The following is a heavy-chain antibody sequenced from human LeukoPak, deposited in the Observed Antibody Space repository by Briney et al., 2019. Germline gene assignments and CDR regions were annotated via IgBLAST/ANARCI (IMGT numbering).Heavy chain of an antibody. CDR1: GGSISSSSYY. Sequence: SETLSLTCTVSGGSISSSSYYWGWIRQPPGKGLEWIGSIYYSGSTYYNPSLKSRVTISVDTSKNQFSLKLSSVTAADTAVYYCARDRYSTSWHYYGMDVWGQGTTVTVSS. J-gene: IGHJ6*02. D-gene: IGHD6-6*01. CDR2: IYYSGST. CDR3: ARDRYSTSWHYYGMDV. V-gene: IGHV4-39*02.